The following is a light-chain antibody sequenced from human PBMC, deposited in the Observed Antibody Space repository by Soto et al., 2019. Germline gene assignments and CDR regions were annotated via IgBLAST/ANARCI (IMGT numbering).Light chain of an antibody. CDR1: QSVRTS. Sequence: EIVLTQSPATLSLSPGERATLSCRASQSVRTSLAWYQQKPDQAPRLLIYDSSNRAPGIPARFSGSGSGTDFTLTISRLEPEDFAVYYCQQRSDWQVTFGPGTKVDNK. J-gene: IGKJ3*01. CDR3: QQRSDWQVT. CDR2: DSS. V-gene: IGKV3-11*01.